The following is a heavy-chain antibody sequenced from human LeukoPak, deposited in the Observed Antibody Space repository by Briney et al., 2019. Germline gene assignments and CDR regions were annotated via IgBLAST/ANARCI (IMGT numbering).Heavy chain of an antibody. D-gene: IGHD3-3*01. J-gene: IGHJ4*02. CDR3: ARGHSRWSGGYYYFDY. Sequence: GGSLRLSCAASGFTVSSNYMSWVRQAPGKGLEWVANIKQDGSEKYYVDSVKGRFTISRDNAKNSLYLQMNSLRAEDTAVYYCARGHSRWSGGYYYFDYWGQGTLVTVSS. CDR1: GFTVSSNY. CDR2: IKQDGSEK. V-gene: IGHV3-7*01.